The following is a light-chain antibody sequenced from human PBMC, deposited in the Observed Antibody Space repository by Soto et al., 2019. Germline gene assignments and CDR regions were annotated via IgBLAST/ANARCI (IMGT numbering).Light chain of an antibody. CDR3: QQYDNLPT. J-gene: IGKJ4*01. CDR1: QDINTG. Sequence: SPFTQSPSSLSASVGDRVTLTCRASQDINTGVAWYQQKPGQTPKLLIYETSNLETGVPSRFSGSGSGTDFTFTISSLQPEDIATYYCQQYDNLPTFGGGTKVDI. CDR2: ETS. V-gene: IGKV1-33*01.